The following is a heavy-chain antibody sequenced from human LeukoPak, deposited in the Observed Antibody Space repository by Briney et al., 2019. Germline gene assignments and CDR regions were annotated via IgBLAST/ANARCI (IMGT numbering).Heavy chain of an antibody. Sequence: SGTLSLTCAVSGGSISSSNWWSWVRQPPGKGLEWIGEIYHSGSTNYNPSLKNRLTITVDESKNQSPLKLSSVTAADTAVYYCASLIAAAGNLDYWGQGTLVPVSS. CDR2: IYHSGST. CDR1: GGSISSSNW. J-gene: IGHJ4*02. V-gene: IGHV4-4*02. D-gene: IGHD6-13*01. CDR3: ASLIAAAGNLDY.